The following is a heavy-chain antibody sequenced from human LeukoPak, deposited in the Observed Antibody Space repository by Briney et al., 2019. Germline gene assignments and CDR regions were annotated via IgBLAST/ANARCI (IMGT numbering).Heavy chain of an antibody. CDR1: GVSISSGSYY. Sequence: PSQTLCLSCTVSGVSISSGSYYWSCNRQPAGKGLEWIGRIYTSGSTNYNPSLKSRVTISVDTSKNQFSLKLSSVTAADTALYYCSRGEYYYDSSGYYYQYFQHWGQGTLVTVSS. D-gene: IGHD3-22*01. CDR2: IYTSGST. J-gene: IGHJ1*01. V-gene: IGHV4-61*02. CDR3: SRGEYYYDSSGYYYQYFQH.